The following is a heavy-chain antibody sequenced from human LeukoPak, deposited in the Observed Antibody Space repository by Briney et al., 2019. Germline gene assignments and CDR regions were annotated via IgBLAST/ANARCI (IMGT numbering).Heavy chain of an antibody. Sequence: SGGSLRLSCAASEFTFSSYSMNWVRQAPGKGLEWVANIKQGGGSKYYVDSVKGRFTISRDDAKNSLFLQMNSLRAKDTAVYYCGRGEGFLVDHWGQGTLVTVST. V-gene: IGHV3-7*01. J-gene: IGHJ4*02. CDR1: EFTFSSYS. CDR3: GRGEGFLVDH. CDR2: IKQGGGSK. D-gene: IGHD3-3*01.